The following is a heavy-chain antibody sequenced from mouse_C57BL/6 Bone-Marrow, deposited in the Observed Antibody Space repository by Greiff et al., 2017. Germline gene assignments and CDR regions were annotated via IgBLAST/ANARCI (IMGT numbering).Heavy chain of an antibody. J-gene: IGHJ2*01. Sequence: EVMLVESGGGLVQPGGSLKLSCAASGFTFSDYGMAWVRQAPRKGPEWVAFISNLAYSIYYADAVTGRLTISRENAKNTLYLEMSSLRSEDTAMYYCARLRRGNFDYWGQGTTLTVSS. V-gene: IGHV5-15*04. CDR1: GFTFSDYG. CDR3: ARLRRGNFDY. CDR2: ISNLAYSI.